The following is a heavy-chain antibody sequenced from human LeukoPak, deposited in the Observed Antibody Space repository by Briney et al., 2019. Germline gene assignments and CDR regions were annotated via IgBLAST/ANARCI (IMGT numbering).Heavy chain of an antibody. D-gene: IGHD3-16*02. V-gene: IGHV3-48*04. CDR1: GFTFSDYS. CDR3: AGEVVIYPDY. Sequence: HSGGSLRLSCAASGFTFSDYSMNWVRQAPGKGLEWVSYISFSVNTKYYGDSVKGRFTISRDNAKNSLYLHMDSLRAEDTAVYYCAGEVVIYPDYWGQGTLVTVSS. CDR2: ISFSVNTK. J-gene: IGHJ4*02.